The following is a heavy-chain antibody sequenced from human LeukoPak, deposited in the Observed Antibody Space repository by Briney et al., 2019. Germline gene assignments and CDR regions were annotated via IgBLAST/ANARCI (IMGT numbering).Heavy chain of an antibody. J-gene: IGHJ3*02. CDR3: VRKYYGAFDI. Sequence: GGSLRLFCTASGFTLSNYAMSWVRQAPGEGLEWVTDMREIGCYTNCVVSVKGRFTISRDNSKNTLYLQMNSLRAEDTALYYCVRKYYGAFDIWGQGTMVTVSS. CDR2: MREIGCYT. V-gene: IGHV3-23*01. D-gene: IGHD3-3*01. CDR1: GFTLSNYA.